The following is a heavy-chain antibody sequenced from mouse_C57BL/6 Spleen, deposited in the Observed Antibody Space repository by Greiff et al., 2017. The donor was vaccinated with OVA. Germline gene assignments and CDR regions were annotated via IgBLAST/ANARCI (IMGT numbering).Heavy chain of an antibody. CDR3: ARDAGLTGRSGAMDY. V-gene: IGHV7-1*01. D-gene: IGHD4-1*01. J-gene: IGHJ4*01. CDR1: GFTFSDFY. CDR2: SRNKANDYTT. Sequence: EVKLMESGGGLVQSGRSLRLSCATSGFTFSDFYMEWVRQAPGKGLEWIAASRNKANDYTTEYSASVKGRFIVSRDTSQSILYLQMNALRAEDTAIYYCARDAGLTGRSGAMDYWGQGTSVTVSS.